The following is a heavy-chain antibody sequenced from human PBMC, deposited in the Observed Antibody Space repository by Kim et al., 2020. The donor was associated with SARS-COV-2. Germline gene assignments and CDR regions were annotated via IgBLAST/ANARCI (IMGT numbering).Heavy chain of an antibody. V-gene: IGHV5-51*01. CDR3: ARPVPPRYSSGWKVNWYFDL. D-gene: IGHD6-19*01. CDR2: IYPGDSDT. J-gene: IGHJ2*01. Sequence: GESLKISCKGSGYSFTSYWIGWVRQMPGKGLEWMGIIYPGDSDTRYSPSFQGQVTISADKSISTAYLQWSSLKASDTAMYYCARPVPPRYSSGWKVNWYFDLWGRGTLVTVSS. CDR1: GYSFTSYW.